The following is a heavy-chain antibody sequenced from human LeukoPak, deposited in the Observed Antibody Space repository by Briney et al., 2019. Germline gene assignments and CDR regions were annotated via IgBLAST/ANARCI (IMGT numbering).Heavy chain of an antibody. Sequence: SETLSLTCTVSGGSISSSTYYWGWIRQPPGKGLEWIGSIFYSGRTYYNPSLKSRVTMSVDTSKNQFSLRLSSVNAADTAVYYCARDFRDGYNSPEYYFHYWGQGTLVTVSS. J-gene: IGHJ4*02. CDR1: GGSISSSTYY. CDR3: ARDFRDGYNSPEYYFHY. D-gene: IGHD5-24*01. CDR2: IFYSGRT. V-gene: IGHV4-39*07.